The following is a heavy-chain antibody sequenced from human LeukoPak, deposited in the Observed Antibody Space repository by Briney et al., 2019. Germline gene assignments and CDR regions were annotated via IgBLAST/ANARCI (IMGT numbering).Heavy chain of an antibody. J-gene: IGHJ4*02. CDR3: ARDPVGGGSYHPMDY. CDR1: GYTFTSYG. CDR2: ISAYNGNT. V-gene: IGHV1-18*01. Sequence: ASVTVSCKASGYTFTSYGISWVRQAPGQGLEWMGWISAYNGNTNYAQKLQGRVTMTTDTSTSTAYMELRSLRSDDTAVYYCARDPVGGGSYHPMDYWGQGTLVTVSS. D-gene: IGHD1-26*01.